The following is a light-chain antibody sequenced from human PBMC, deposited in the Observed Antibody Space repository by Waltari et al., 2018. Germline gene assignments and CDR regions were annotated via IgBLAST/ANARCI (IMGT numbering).Light chain of an antibody. CDR1: QGLPSW. V-gene: IGKV1D-12*01. CDR3: QQANNWS. Sequence: IQMTQTPSSVSASVGDSVTITCRAPQGLPSWIVWYQQQPGKAPRLLIHAASTLESGVPSRFSGSGSGTDFSLTISSLQTEDVATYYCQQANNWSFGQGTKVEIK. J-gene: IGKJ1*01. CDR2: AAS.